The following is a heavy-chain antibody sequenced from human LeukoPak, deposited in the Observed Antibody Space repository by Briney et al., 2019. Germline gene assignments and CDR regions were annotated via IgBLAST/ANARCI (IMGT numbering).Heavy chain of an antibody. Sequence: GGSLRLSCAASGFTFSSYEMNWVRQAPGKGLEGVSYISSSGSTIYYADSVRGRFTISRDNVKNSLYLQMNSLRAEDTAVYYCARDSPPSYSSGWYWSYYYYMDVWGKGTTVTVSS. CDR1: GFTFSSYE. CDR3: ARDSPPSYSSGWYWSYYYYMDV. V-gene: IGHV3-48*03. J-gene: IGHJ6*03. D-gene: IGHD6-19*01. CDR2: ISSSGSTI.